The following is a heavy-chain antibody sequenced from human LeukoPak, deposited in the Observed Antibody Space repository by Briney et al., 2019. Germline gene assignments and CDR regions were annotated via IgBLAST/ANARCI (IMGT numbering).Heavy chain of an antibody. Sequence: GGSLRLSCAASGFTFDDYGMSGVRQAPGRGLAGVSGINWNGGSTGYADSVNGRFTISRDNAKNSLYLQMNSLRAEDTALYYCARGDFGYSSGWYGDYWGQGTLVTVSS. CDR3: ARGDFGYSSGWYGDY. D-gene: IGHD6-19*01. V-gene: IGHV3-20*04. CDR1: GFTFDDYG. CDR2: INWNGGST. J-gene: IGHJ4*02.